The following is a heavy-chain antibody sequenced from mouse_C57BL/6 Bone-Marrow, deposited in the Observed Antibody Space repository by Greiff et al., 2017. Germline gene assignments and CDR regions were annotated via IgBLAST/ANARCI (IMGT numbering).Heavy chain of an antibody. V-gene: IGHV1-69*01. CDR2: IDPSDSYT. D-gene: IGHD1-1*01. CDR1: GYTFTSYW. Sequence: QVQLQQPGAELVMPGASVKLSCKASGYTFTSYWMHWVKPRPGQGLEWIGEIDPSDSYTNYNQKFKGKYTLTVDKSSSTAYMQLSSLTSEDSAVYYCAREGDYYCKDFDYGGDGTTLTVSS. CDR3: AREGDYYCKDFDY. J-gene: IGHJ2*01.